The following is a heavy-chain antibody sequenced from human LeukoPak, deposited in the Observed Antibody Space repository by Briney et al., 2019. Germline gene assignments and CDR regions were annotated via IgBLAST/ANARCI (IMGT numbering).Heavy chain of an antibody. J-gene: IGHJ6*02. V-gene: IGHV3-23*01. CDR2: ISGSGGST. CDR3: AKEDIVVVPAATNYYYYGMDV. CDR1: GFTFSSYA. D-gene: IGHD2-2*01. Sequence: GGSLRLSCVASGFTFSSYAMSWVRQAPGKGLEWVSAISGSGGSTYYADSVKGRFTISRDNSKNTLYLQMNSLRAEDTAVYYCAKEDIVVVPAATNYYYYGMDVWGQGTTVTVSS.